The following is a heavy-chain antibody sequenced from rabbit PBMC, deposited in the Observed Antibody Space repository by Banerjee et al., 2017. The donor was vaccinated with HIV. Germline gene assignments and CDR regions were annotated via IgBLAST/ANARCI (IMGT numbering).Heavy chain of an antibody. D-gene: IGHD3-1*01. CDR2: IDTDWDSA. CDR1: GFTLSSRYW. J-gene: IGHJ4*01. V-gene: IGHV1S45*01. CDR3: ARGLAGVPGWNFNL. Sequence: QEQLVESGGGLVQPEGSLTLTCKASGFTLSSRYWICWVRQAPGKGLEWIGCIDTDWDSAFSASWVISRFTISKASSTPVTLQMTSLTAADTATYFCARGLAGVPGWNFNLWGPATLFTVS.